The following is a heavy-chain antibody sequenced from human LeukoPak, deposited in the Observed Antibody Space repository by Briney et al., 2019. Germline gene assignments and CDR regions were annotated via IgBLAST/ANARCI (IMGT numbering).Heavy chain of an antibody. V-gene: IGHV4-39*01. Sequence: TSETLPLTCTVSGGSISSNSYYWAWIRQPPGKGLEWIGTIYYSGNTYYNPSLKSRVTISIDTSKNQFSLKLSSVTAADTAVYYSSRLSYYNYYMDVWGKGTTVTVSS. CDR3: SRLSYYNYYMDV. CDR1: GGSISSNSYY. CDR2: IYYSGNT. J-gene: IGHJ6*03.